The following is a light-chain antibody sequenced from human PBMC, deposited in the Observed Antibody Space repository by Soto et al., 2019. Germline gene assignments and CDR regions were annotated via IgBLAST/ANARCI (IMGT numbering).Light chain of an antibody. V-gene: IGLV2-14*01. CDR2: EVS. CDR1: STDVGGYNY. Sequence: QSVLTQPASVSGSPGQSITISCTGSSTDVGGYNYVSWYQQHPGKAPKVMIYEVSNRPSGVSNRFSGSKSGNTASLTISGLRAEDEADYYCSSYTSSSTYVFGTGTKVTVL. J-gene: IGLJ1*01. CDR3: SSYTSSSTYV.